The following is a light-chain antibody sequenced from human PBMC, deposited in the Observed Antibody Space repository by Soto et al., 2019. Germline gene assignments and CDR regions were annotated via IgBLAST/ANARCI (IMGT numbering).Light chain of an antibody. CDR3: VLYMGSGIPV. V-gene: IGLV8-61*01. Sequence: QAVETQEPSFSVSPGGTVTLTCGLSSGSVSTSYYPSWYQQTPGQAPRTLIYSTNTRSSGVPDRFSGSILGNKAALTITGAQADDESDYYCVLYMGSGIPVFGGGTKLTVL. CDR1: SGSVSTSYY. J-gene: IGLJ2*01. CDR2: STN.